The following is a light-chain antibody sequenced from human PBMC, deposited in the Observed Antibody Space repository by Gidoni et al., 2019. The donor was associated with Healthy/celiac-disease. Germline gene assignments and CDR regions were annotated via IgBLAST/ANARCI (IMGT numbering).Light chain of an antibody. CDR2: KAS. CDR1: QSISSW. J-gene: IGKJ1*01. V-gene: IGKV1-5*03. Sequence: DIQMTHSPSTLSACVGDKVTITCRASQSISSWLAWYQQKPGKAPKLLISKASTLESGVPSRCSGSGGGTEFGLTISSLQPDDFGTYYCKQYSSYSWTFGQXTKVEIK. CDR3: KQYSSYSWT.